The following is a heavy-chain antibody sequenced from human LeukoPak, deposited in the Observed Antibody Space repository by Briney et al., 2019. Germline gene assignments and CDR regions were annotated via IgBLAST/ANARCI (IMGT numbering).Heavy chain of an antibody. J-gene: IGHJ6*03. V-gene: IGHV4-39*07. D-gene: IGHD2-8*01. CDR1: GGSISSSSYY. CDR3: ARGGYCTNGVCYRFYSFYYYMDV. CDR2: IYYSGST. Sequence: SETLSLTCTVSGGSISSSSYYWGWIRQPPGKGLEWIGSIYYSGSTYYNPSLKSRVTISVDTSKNQFSLKLSSVTAADTALYYCARGGYCTNGVCYRFYSFYYYMDVWGKGTTVTVSS.